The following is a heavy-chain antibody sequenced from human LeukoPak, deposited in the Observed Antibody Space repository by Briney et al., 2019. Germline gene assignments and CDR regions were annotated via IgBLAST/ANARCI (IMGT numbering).Heavy chain of an antibody. CDR1: GGTFSSYA. D-gene: IGHD2-2*01. J-gene: IGHJ6*02. CDR3: ARSYILVVPGANAVPYYYGMEV. Sequence: SVKVSCKASGGTFSSYAISWVRQAPGQGLEWMGGIIPIFGTANYAQKFQGRVTITADESTSTAYMELSSLRSEDTAVYYCARSYILVVPGANAVPYYYGMEVWGQGTKVTVSS. V-gene: IGHV1-69*13. CDR2: IIPIFGTA.